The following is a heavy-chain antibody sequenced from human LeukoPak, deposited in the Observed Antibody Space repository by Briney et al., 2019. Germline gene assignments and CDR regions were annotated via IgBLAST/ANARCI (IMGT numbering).Heavy chain of an antibody. CDR3: ARDKSGWS. CDR2: VHYSGST. Sequence: SETLSLTCTVSGGSITNYYWNWIRQPPGKGLEWIGYVHYSGSTNYNPSLKSRVTISVETSKNQFSLKLSSVTAADTAVYYCARDKSGWSWGQGTLVTVSS. V-gene: IGHV4-59*12. D-gene: IGHD6-19*01. CDR1: GGSITNYY. J-gene: IGHJ4*02.